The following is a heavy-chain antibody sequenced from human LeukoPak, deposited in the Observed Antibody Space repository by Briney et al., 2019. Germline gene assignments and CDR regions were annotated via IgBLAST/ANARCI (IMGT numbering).Heavy chain of an antibody. Sequence: SETLSLTCTVSGGSISYYYWSWIRQPPGKGLEWIGEINHSGSTNYNPSLKSRVTISVDTSKNQFSLKLSSVTAADTAVYYCARAYSYYYDSSGYYTAGFWRFDPWGQGTLVTVSS. CDR2: INHSGST. D-gene: IGHD3-22*01. CDR3: ARAYSYYYDSSGYYTAGFWRFDP. J-gene: IGHJ5*02. CDR1: GGSISYYY. V-gene: IGHV4-34*01.